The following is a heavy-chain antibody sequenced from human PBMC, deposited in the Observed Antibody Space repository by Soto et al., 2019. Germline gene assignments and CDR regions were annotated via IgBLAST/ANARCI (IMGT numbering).Heavy chain of an antibody. V-gene: IGHV3-11*05. CDR2: ISSSSSYT. Sequence: GGSLRLSCAASGFTFSDYYMSWIRQAPGKGLEWVSYISSSSSYTNYADSVKGRFTISRDNAKNSLYLQMNSLRAEDTAVYYCARVRGYYGSGSSPQYYFDYWGQGT. J-gene: IGHJ4*02. D-gene: IGHD3-10*01. CDR3: ARVRGYYGSGSSPQYYFDY. CDR1: GFTFSDYY.